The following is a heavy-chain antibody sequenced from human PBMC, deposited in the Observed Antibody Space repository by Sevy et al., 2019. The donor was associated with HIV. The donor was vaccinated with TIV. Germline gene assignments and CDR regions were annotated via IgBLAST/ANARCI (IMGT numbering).Heavy chain of an antibody. J-gene: IGHJ4*02. V-gene: IGHV3-33*01. CDR2: IWYDGTNR. Sequence: GGSLRLSCAASGFSISGYGMHWVRHAPGKGLEWVAVIWYDGTNREYADSVKGRFTISRDNSKNTLYLKMNSLGVEDTAVYYCAREDIRVAGIGYYFHSWGQGTLVTVSS. D-gene: IGHD6-19*01. CDR3: AREDIRVAGIGYYFHS. CDR1: GFSISGYG.